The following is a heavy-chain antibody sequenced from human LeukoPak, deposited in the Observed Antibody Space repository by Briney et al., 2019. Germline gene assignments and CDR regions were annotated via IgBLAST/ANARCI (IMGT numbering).Heavy chain of an antibody. D-gene: IGHD6-13*01. CDR1: GFIFSTYA. Sequence: GGSLRLSCATSGFIFSTYALSWVRQAPGKGLEWASSISGSGGSTYHADSVKGRSTISRDSSRNTLYLQMNSLRAEDTAIYYCARVIRAAPGKGYFDYWGQGTLVTVSS. CDR3: ARVIRAAPGKGYFDY. CDR2: ISGSGGST. J-gene: IGHJ4*02. V-gene: IGHV3-23*01.